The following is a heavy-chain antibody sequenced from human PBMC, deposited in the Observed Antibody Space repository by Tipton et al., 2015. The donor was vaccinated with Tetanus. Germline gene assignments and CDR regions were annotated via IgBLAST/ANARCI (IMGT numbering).Heavy chain of an antibody. CDR2: IYQTGTT. J-gene: IGHJ4*02. CDR1: NGSISSGGYY. CDR3: ARAAGFLGLTHDF. D-gene: IGHD2/OR15-2a*01. Sequence: LRLSCSVSNGSISSGGYYWSWIRKPPGKDLEWIGYIYQTGTTYYNPSLKGRVTISMDRSNTQFSLRLDSLTAADTAVYYCARAAGFLGLTHDFWGRGTLVSVSS. V-gene: IGHV4-30-4*01.